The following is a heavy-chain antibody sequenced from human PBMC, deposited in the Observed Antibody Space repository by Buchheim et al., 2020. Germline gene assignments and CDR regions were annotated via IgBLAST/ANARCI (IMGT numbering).Heavy chain of an antibody. CDR3: ARLKIDTYGYSYHYYGMDV. D-gene: IGHD5-18*01. CDR2: ISNSGGST. Sequence: EVQLLETGGGLVQPGGSLRLSCAASGFTFSTYAMSWVRQAPEKGLEWVSIISNSGGSTYYADSVKGRFTISRDNSRHTLYLQINNLRAEDTAVYYWARLKIDTYGYSYHYYGMDVWGQGAT. V-gene: IGHV3-23*01. CDR1: GFTFSTYA. J-gene: IGHJ6*02.